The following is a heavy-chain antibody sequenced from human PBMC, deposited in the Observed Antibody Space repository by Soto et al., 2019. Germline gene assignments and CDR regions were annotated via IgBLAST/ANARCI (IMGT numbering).Heavy chain of an antibody. Sequence: SETLSLTCAVSGGSISSGGYSWSWIRQPPGKGLEWIGYIYHSGSTYYNPSLKSRVTISVDRSKNQFSLKLSSVTAADTAVYYCARAVSHALRRPRSEICAQRTIV. CDR2: IYHSGST. D-gene: IGHD4-17*01. J-gene: IGHJ3*02. CDR1: GGSISSGGYS. CDR3: ARAVSHALRRPRSEI. V-gene: IGHV4-30-2*01.